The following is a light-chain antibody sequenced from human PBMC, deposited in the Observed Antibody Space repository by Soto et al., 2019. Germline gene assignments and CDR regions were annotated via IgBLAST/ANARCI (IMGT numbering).Light chain of an antibody. J-gene: IGKJ1*01. CDR1: QGISSY. CDR2: AAS. CDR3: QQLNSYPRT. V-gene: IGKV1-9*01. Sequence: DIQLTQSPSFLSASVGDRVTITCRASQGISSYLAWYQQKPGKAPKLLIYAASTLQSEVPSRFSGSGSGTEFTLTISSLQPEDFPTYYCQQLNSYPRTFGQGTKVEIK.